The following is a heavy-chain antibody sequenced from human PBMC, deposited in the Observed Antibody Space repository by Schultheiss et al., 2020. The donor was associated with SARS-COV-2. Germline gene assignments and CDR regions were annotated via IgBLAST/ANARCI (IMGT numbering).Heavy chain of an antibody. CDR2: IYHSGST. D-gene: IGHD3-10*01. J-gene: IGHJ3*02. V-gene: IGHV4-4*02. CDR1: GGSISSSNW. CDR3: ARVFYGSGSYYNGDAFDI. Sequence: SETLSLTCAVSGGSISSSNWWSWVRQPPGKGLEWIGEIYHSGSTNYNPSLKSRVTISVDKSKNQFSLKLSSVTAADTAVYYCARVFYGSGSYYNGDAFDIWGQGTMVTVSS.